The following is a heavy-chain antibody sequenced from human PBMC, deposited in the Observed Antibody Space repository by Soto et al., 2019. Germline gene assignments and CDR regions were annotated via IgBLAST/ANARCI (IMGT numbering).Heavy chain of an antibody. Sequence: EVQLVESGGGLVQPGGSLRLSCAASGFTFSSYWMSWVRQAPGKGLEWVANIKQDGREIYYVDSATGRFTISRDNAKNSLYLQMDSLRAEDTAVYYCARVASIAAFYWGQGTLVTVSS. D-gene: IGHD6-6*01. CDR2: IKQDGREI. V-gene: IGHV3-7*05. CDR1: GFTFSSYW. CDR3: ARVASIAAFY. J-gene: IGHJ4*02.